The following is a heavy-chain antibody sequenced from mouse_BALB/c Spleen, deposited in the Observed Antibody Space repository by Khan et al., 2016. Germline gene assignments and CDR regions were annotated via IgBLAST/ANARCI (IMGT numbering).Heavy chain of an antibody. CDR1: GFSLTNSG. Sequence: QVQLKESGPGLVAPSQSLSITCTVSGFSLTNSGVHWIRQPPGKGLEWLGVIWPGGSTDYNSALMSRLSITKDNSQNQVFLKMISLQTDDTAMYYCAREDQDYDAWFASWGQGTLVIVSA. D-gene: IGHD2-4*01. CDR2: IWPGGST. J-gene: IGHJ3*01. V-gene: IGHV2-9*02. CDR3: AREDQDYDAWFAS.